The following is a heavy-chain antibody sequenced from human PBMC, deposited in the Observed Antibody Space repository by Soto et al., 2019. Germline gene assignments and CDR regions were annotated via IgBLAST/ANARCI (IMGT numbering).Heavy chain of an antibody. J-gene: IGHJ4*02. CDR2: IYYSGST. CDR3: ARGSYYYDSSGYYSY. Sequence: QVQLQESGPGLVKPSQTLSLTCTVSGGSISSGDYYWSWIRQPPGKGLEWIGYIYYSGSTYYNPSLKSHVTILVDTSKNQFSLNLSSVTAADTAVYYCARGSYYYDSSGYYSYWGQGTLVTVSS. V-gene: IGHV4-30-4*01. D-gene: IGHD3-22*01. CDR1: GGSISSGDYY.